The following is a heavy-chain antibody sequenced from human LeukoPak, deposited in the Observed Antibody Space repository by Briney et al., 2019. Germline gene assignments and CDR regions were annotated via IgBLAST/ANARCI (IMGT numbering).Heavy chain of an antibody. J-gene: IGHJ4*02. CDR2: ISYDGNNK. CDR1: GFTFSSYG. CDR3: ARDHGSGYDPLYEY. V-gene: IGHV3-30*03. Sequence: GGSLRLSCAASGFTFSSYGMNWVRQAPGKGLEWVAAISYDGNNKYHADSVKGRFTISRDNSKNTLYLQMNSLRTEDTAVYYCARDHGSGYDPLYEYWGQGTLVTASS. D-gene: IGHD3-22*01.